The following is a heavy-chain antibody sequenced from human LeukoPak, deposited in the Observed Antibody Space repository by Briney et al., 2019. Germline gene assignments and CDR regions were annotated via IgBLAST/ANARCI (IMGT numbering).Heavy chain of an antibody. Sequence: GGSLRLSCAASGFTFSSYGMHWVRQAPGKGLEWVAFIRYDGSNKYYADSVKGRFTISRDNSKNTLYLQMNSLRAEDTAVYYCARDCGGDCYTEGFDYWGQGTLVTVS. CDR2: IRYDGSNK. J-gene: IGHJ4*02. D-gene: IGHD2-21*01. CDR3: ARDCGGDCYTEGFDY. V-gene: IGHV3-30*02. CDR1: GFTFSSYG.